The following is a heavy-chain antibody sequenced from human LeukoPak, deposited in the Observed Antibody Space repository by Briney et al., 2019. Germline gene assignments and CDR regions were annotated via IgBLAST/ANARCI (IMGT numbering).Heavy chain of an antibody. J-gene: IGHJ4*02. D-gene: IGHD3-10*01. Sequence: PSETLSLTCTVSGGSISSYYWSWIRQPPGKGLEWIGYIYYSGSTNYNPSLKSRVTISVDTSKNQFSLKLSSVTAADTAVYYCARDRGSGSYYRRILDYWGQGTLVTVSS. V-gene: IGHV4-59*01. CDR2: IYYSGST. CDR1: GGSISSYY. CDR3: ARDRGSGSYYRRILDY.